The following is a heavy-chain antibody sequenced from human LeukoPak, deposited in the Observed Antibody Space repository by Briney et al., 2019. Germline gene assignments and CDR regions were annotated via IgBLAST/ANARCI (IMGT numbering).Heavy chain of an antibody. CDR3: ARRDYDILTGYY. CDR2: IYYSGST. V-gene: IGHV4-59*08. D-gene: IGHD3-9*01. Sequence: SETLSLTCTVSGGSISSYYWSWIRQPPGKGLEWIGYIYYSGSTNYNPSLKSRVTISVDTSKNQFSLKLGSVTAADTAVYYCARRDYDILTGYYWGQGTLVTVSS. J-gene: IGHJ4*02. CDR1: GGSISSYY.